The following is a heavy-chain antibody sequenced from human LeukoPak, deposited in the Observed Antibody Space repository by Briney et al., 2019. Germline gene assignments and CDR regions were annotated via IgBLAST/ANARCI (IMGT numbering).Heavy chain of an antibody. V-gene: IGHV3-30*03. Sequence: GGSLRLSCAASGFTFSSYVMHWVRQAPGKGLEWVAFISYDGSNKYYADSVKGRFTISRDNAKNSLYLQMNSLRAEDTAVYYCARDNRLRGLDYWGQGTLVTVSS. J-gene: IGHJ4*02. CDR3: ARDNRLRGLDY. CDR1: GFTFSSYV. D-gene: IGHD3-10*01. CDR2: ISYDGSNK.